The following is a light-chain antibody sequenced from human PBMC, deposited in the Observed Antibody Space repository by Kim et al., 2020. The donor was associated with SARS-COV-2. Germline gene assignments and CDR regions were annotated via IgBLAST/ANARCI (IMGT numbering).Light chain of an antibody. CDR3: SSFTTTYTYV. CDR1: SSDVGAYNY. V-gene: IGLV2-14*03. CDR2: DVT. J-gene: IGLJ1*01. Sequence: GHSIIMSCTGSSSDVGAYNYVSWYQQYPGKAPKLMIYDVTKRPSGVSDRCSGSKSGNTASLTISGLQPEDDADYYCSSFTTTYTYVFGGGTKVTVL.